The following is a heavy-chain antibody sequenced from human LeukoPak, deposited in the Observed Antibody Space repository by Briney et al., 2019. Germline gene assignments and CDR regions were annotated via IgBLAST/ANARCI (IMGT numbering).Heavy chain of an antibody. J-gene: IGHJ4*02. Sequence: GGSLRLSCAASGFTFSSYAMHWVRQAPGKGLEWVAVIWYDGSNKYYADSVKGRFTISRDNSKNTLYLQMNSLRAEDTAVYYCARDKGKSGSYYFDYWGQGTLVTVSS. CDR1: GFTFSSYA. D-gene: IGHD1-26*01. CDR3: ARDKGKSGSYYFDY. CDR2: IWYDGSNK. V-gene: IGHV3-33*08.